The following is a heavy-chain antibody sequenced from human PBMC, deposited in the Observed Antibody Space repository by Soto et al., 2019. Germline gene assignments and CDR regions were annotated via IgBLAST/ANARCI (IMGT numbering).Heavy chain of an antibody. CDR2: FDPEDGET. CDR1: GYTLTELS. J-gene: IGHJ5*02. D-gene: IGHD3-10*01. V-gene: IGHV1-24*01. Sequence: ASVKVSCKVSGYTLTELSMHWVRQAPGKGLEWMGGFDPEDGETIYAQKFQGRVTMTEDTSTDTAYMELSSLRSEDTAVYYCATFSERGHGFRNWFDPWGQGTLVTVSS. CDR3: ATFSERGHGFRNWFDP.